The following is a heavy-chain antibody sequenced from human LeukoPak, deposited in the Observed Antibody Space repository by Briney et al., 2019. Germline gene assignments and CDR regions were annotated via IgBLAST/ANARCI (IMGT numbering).Heavy chain of an antibody. CDR1: GYRFSSFG. J-gene: IGHJ4*02. CDR2: ISAYNGDT. D-gene: IGHD3-10*01. Sequence: ASVKVSCKAPGYRFSSFGINWMRQAPGQGLEWMGWISAYNGDTNYAQNLQGRVTMTTDTSTSTAYMDLRSLRSDDTAVYYCVRGGYYGSGSFPDYWGQGTLVTVSS. CDR3: VRGGYYGSGSFPDY. V-gene: IGHV1-18*01.